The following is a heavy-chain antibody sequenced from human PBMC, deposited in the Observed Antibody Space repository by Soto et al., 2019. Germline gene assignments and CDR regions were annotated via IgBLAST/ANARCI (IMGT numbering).Heavy chain of an antibody. CDR1: VGTVSSYA. V-gene: IGHV1-69*06. D-gene: IGHD3-9*01. CDR3: ARDGLGHYDILTGYSYYYGMDV. J-gene: IGHJ6*02. Sequence: QVQLVQSGAEVKKPGSSVKVSCKASVGTVSSYAISWVRQAPGQGLEWMGGLIPIFGTANYAQKFQGRVTITADKSTSTAYMELSSLRSEDTAVYYCARDGLGHYDILTGYSYYYGMDVWGQGTTVTVSS. CDR2: LIPIFGTA.